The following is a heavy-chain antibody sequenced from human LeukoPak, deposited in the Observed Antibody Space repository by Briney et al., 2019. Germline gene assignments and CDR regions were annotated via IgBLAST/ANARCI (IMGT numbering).Heavy chain of an antibody. CDR1: GYTLTELS. CDR3: ATGRSIAAAGYFDY. Sequence: GASVKVSCKVSGYTLTELSMHWGRQAPGKGLEWMGGFDPEDGETIYAQKFQGRVTMTEDTSTDTAYMELSRLRYEDTAVYYCATGRSIAAAGYFDYWGQGTLVTVSS. J-gene: IGHJ4*02. D-gene: IGHD6-13*01. CDR2: FDPEDGET. V-gene: IGHV1-24*01.